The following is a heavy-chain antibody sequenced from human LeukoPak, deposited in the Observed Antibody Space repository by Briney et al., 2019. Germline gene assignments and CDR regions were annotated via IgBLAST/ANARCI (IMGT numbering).Heavy chain of an antibody. CDR2: ISWNSGSI. CDR3: AKDGGVLTEGYYFDY. CDR1: GFTFSSYS. D-gene: IGHD3-9*01. V-gene: IGHV3-9*01. Sequence: GGSLRLPCAASGFTFSSYSMNWVRQAPGKGLEWVSGISWNSGSIGYADSVKGRFTISRDNAKNSLYLQMNSLRAEDTALYYCAKDGGVLTEGYYFDYWGQGTLVTVSS. J-gene: IGHJ4*02.